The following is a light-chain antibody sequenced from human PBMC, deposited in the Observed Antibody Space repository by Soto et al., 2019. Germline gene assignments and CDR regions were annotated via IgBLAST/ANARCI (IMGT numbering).Light chain of an antibody. Sequence: ELTQPPSVSVSPGQTASITCGGDNIGTKSVHWYQQRPGQAPVLVVYDDKKRPSGIPERFSGSNSGNTATLTISRVETGDEAGYYCQVCERFSDHNFVFGDGTKVTVL. CDR3: QVCERFSDHNFV. J-gene: IGLJ1*01. CDR1: NIGTKS. CDR2: DDK. V-gene: IGLV3-21*02.